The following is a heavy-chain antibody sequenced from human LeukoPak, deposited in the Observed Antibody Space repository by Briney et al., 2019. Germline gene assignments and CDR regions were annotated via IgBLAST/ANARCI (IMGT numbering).Heavy chain of an antibody. D-gene: IGHD3-3*01. CDR1: GGSISSYY. CDR3: ARSYYDFWSGYYENWFDP. Sequence: MASETLSLTCTVSGGSISSYYWSWIRQPPGKGLEWIGYIYYSGSTNYNPSLKSRVTISVDTSKNQFSLKLSSVTAADTAVYYCARSYYDFWSGYYENWFDPWGQGTLVTVSS. J-gene: IGHJ5*02. CDR2: IYYSGST. V-gene: IGHV4-59*01.